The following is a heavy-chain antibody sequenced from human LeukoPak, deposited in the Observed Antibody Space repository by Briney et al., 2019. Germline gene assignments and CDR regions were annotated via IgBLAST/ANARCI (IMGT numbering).Heavy chain of an antibody. J-gene: IGHJ6*03. D-gene: IGHD6-13*01. CDR1: GYTFTSYY. Sequence: SCKASGYTFTSYYMHWVRQAPGKGLVWVSRINSDGSSTSYADSVKGRFTISRDNAKNTLYLQMNSLRAEDTAVYYCARVGYSSSWYYYYYYMDVWGKGTTVTISS. CDR3: ARVGYSSSWYYYYYYMDV. CDR2: INSDGSST. V-gene: IGHV3-74*01.